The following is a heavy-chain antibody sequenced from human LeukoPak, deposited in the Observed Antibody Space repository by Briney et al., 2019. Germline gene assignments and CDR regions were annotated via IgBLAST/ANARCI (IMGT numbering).Heavy chain of an antibody. J-gene: IGHJ4*02. CDR3: ARVHYYGSGRPFDY. V-gene: IGHV3-48*02. CDR2: ISGSGGST. Sequence: GGSLRLSCAASGFTFSNAWMTWVRQAPGKGLEWVSGISGSGGSTYYADSVKGRFTISRDNAKNSLYLQMNSLRDEDTAVYYCARVHYYGSGRPFDYWGQGTLVTVSS. D-gene: IGHD3-10*01. CDR1: GFTFSNAW.